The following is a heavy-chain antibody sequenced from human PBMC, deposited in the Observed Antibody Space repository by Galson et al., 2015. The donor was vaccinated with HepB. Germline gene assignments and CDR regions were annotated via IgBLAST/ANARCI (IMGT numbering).Heavy chain of an antibody. CDR2: INTNTGNP. V-gene: IGHV7-4-1*02. J-gene: IGHJ2*01. Sequence: SVKVSCKASGYTFTSYAMNWVRQAPGQGLEWMGWINTNTGNPTYAQGFTGRFVFSLDTSVSTAYLQISSLKAEDTAVYYCARDSPGSSSWYGLKTQVRYFDLWGRGTLVTVSS. D-gene: IGHD6-13*01. CDR3: ARDSPGSSSWYGLKTQVRYFDL. CDR1: GYTFTSYA.